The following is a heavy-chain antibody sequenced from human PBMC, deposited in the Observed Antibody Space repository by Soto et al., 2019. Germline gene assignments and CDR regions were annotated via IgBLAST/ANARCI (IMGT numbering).Heavy chain of an antibody. CDR1: GFTFSSYG. J-gene: IGHJ6*02. V-gene: IGHV3-33*01. D-gene: IGHD3-9*01. Sequence: SLRLSCAASGFTFSSYGMHWVRQAPGKGLEWVAVIWYDGSNKYYADSVKGRFTISRDNSKNTLYLQMNSLRAEDTAVYYCARDLQTGYFSYYYYGMDVWGQGT. CDR2: IWYDGSNK. CDR3: ARDLQTGYFSYYYYGMDV.